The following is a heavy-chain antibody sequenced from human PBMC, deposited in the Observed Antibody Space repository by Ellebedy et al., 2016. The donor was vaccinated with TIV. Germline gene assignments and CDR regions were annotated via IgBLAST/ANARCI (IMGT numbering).Heavy chain of an antibody. CDR3: AGDNYLGFGKSFHFDH. V-gene: IGHV1-2*02. D-gene: IGHD4-11*01. J-gene: IGHJ4*02. CDR2: MNPNSGDI. CDR1: GYTFNAYY. Sequence: ASVKVSCKASGYTFNAYYIHWVRQAPGQRLEWMGWMNPNSGDINYAQKFQGRVTMTRDTSISTAYMELSSLTSDDTAVYYCAGDNYLGFGKSFHFDHWGQGTPVTVSS.